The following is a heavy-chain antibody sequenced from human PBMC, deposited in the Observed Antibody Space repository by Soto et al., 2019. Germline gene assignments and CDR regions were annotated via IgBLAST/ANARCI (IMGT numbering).Heavy chain of an antibody. CDR3: AKGFSGYYYYYMDV. CDR2: ISWNSGSI. V-gene: IGHV3-9*01. CDR1: GFTFDDYA. Sequence: GGSLRLSCAASGFTFDDYAMHWVRQAPGKGLEWVSGISWNSGSIGYADSVKGRFTISRDNAKNSLYLQMNSLRAEDTALYYCAKGFSGYYYYYMDVWGKGTKVTVSS. D-gene: IGHD3-10*01. J-gene: IGHJ6*03.